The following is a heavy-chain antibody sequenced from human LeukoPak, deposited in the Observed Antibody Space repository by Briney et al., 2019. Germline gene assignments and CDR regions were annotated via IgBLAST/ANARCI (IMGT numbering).Heavy chain of an antibody. CDR1: GGSFTTFF. CDR2: ISHSGST. Sequence: SETLSLTCAVYGGSFTTFFWSWIRQSPEKGLEWIGEISHSGSTSYSPSFKSRVTISVDTSKNQFSLNVKSVTTADTAVYYCARRRLRYHPGFDPWGQGTQVTVSS. CDR3: ARRRLRYHPGFDP. J-gene: IGHJ5*02. D-gene: IGHD3-9*01. V-gene: IGHV4-34*01.